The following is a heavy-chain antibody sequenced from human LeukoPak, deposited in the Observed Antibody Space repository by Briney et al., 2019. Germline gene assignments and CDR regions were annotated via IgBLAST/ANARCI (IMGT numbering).Heavy chain of an antibody. CDR1: GFPFSCYA. V-gene: IGHV3-23*01. CDR2: ISGSGGST. J-gene: IGHJ4*02. CDR3: ARRYYDFWSGYPPGYFDY. D-gene: IGHD3-3*01. Sequence: GGFLRLSCSVSGFPFSCYAMSWVRQAPGKGLEWVSGISGSGGSTYYADSVKGRFTIARANSKNTLYLQMIRLRAEDTAVYYCARRYYDFWSGYPPGYFDYWGQGTLVTVSS.